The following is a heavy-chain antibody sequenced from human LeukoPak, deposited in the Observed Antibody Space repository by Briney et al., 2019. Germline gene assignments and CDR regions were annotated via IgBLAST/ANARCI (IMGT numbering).Heavy chain of an antibody. J-gene: IGHJ4*02. D-gene: IGHD3-10*01. V-gene: IGHV3-30-3*01. Sequence: GGSLRLSCAASGFTFSSYAMHWVRQAPGKGLEWVAVISYDGSNKYYADSVKGRLTISRDNSKNTLYLQMNSLRAEDTAVYYCASWLGGYYFDYWGQGTLVTVSS. CDR1: GFTFSSYA. CDR3: ASWLGGYYFDY. CDR2: ISYDGSNK.